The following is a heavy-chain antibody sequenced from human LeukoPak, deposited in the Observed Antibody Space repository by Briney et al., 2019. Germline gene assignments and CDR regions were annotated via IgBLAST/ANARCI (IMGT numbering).Heavy chain of an antibody. J-gene: IGHJ5*02. D-gene: IGHD6-19*01. CDR3: ARDGIAVAGPPALGWFDP. V-gene: IGHV1-8*03. CDR1: GYTFTSYD. CDR2: MNPNSGNT. Sequence: ASVKVSCKASGYTFTSYDINWVRQATGQGLEWMGWMNPNSGNTGYAQKFQGRVTITRNTSISTAYMELSSLRSEDTAVYYCARDGIAVAGPPALGWFDPWGQGTLVTVSS.